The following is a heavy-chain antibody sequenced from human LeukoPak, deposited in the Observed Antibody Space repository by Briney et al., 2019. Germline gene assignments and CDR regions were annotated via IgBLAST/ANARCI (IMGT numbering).Heavy chain of an antibody. D-gene: IGHD2-2*02. V-gene: IGHV1-69*13. CDR3: ARDRGYCTRTNCYRGWFDP. J-gene: IGHJ5*02. CDR2: IIPVFGSA. Sequence: WASVKVSCKASGDTFSSHAISWVRQAPGQGLEWMGGIIPVFGSANYAQNFQGRVTITADESASTAYMEVRSLRSEDTAVYYCARDRGYCTRTNCYRGWFDPWGQGTLVTVSS. CDR1: GDTFSSHA.